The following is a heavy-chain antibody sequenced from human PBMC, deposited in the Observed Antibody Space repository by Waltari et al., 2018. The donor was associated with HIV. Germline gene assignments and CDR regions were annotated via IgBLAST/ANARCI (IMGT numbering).Heavy chain of an antibody. V-gene: IGHV1-45*02. Sequence: QMQLVQSGAEVKKTGSSVKVSCKASGYTFTYRYLHSVRQAPGQALEWMGWITPFNGNTNYAQKFQDRVTITRDRSMSTAYMELSSLRFEDTAMYYCARSRDYGSGKDYDMDVWGQGTTVTVSS. CDR1: GYTFTYRY. CDR3: ARSRDYGSGKDYDMDV. CDR2: ITPFNGNT. D-gene: IGHD3-10*01. J-gene: IGHJ6*02.